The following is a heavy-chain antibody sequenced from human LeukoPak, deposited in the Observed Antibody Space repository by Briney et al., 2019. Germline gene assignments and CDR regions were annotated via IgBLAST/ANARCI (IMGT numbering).Heavy chain of an antibody. CDR2: ISAYNGNT. V-gene: IGHV1-18*01. D-gene: IGHD3-3*02. Sequence: ASVKVSCKASGYTFTSYGISWVRQAPGQGLEWMGWISAYNGNTNYAQKLQGRVTITADESTSTAYMELSSLRSEDTAVYYCARGSRALREEMDYWGQGTLVTVSS. CDR3: ARGSRALREEMDY. CDR1: GYTFTSYG. J-gene: IGHJ4*02.